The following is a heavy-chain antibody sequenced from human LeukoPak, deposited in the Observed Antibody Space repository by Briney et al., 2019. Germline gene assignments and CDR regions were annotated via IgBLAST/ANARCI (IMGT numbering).Heavy chain of an antibody. Sequence: GGSLRLSCAASGFTFSSYSMNWVRQTPGKGLVWVSVTYSGGNTGYADSGKGRFTISRDNSRNTLYLQMSSLRVEDTAIYYCARGRDYFPIDYWGQGTFVIVSS. D-gene: IGHD2/OR15-2a*01. V-gene: IGHV3-53*01. CDR3: ARGRDYFPIDY. CDR1: GFTFSSYS. J-gene: IGHJ4*02. CDR2: TYSGGNT.